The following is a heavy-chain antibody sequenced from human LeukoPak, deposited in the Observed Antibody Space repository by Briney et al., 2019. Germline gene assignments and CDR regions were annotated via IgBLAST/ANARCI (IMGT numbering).Heavy chain of an antibody. CDR3: ARSGRSDFWSGYPIDY. CDR2: IRRNGGST. D-gene: IGHD3-3*01. V-gene: IGHV3-64*01. Sequence: GGSLRLSCAASGLTLSSYAMPSVRQAPGKGVELVSPIRRNGGSTYYANSVKGRFTISRDNSKNTLYLQMGSLRAEDMAVYYCARSGRSDFWSGYPIDYWGQATLVTVSS. J-gene: IGHJ4*02. CDR1: GLTLSSYA.